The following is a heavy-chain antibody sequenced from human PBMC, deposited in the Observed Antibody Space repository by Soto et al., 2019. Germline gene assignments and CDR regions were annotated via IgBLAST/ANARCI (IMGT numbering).Heavy chain of an antibody. Sequence: GGSLRLSCAAPGFTFSSHEMNWVRQAPGKGLEWVSAISGSGGSTYYADSVKGRFTISRDNSKNTLYLQMNSLRAEDTAVYYCASHSSSNYYYYYGMDVWGQGTTVTVSS. CDR1: GFTFSSHE. D-gene: IGHD6-6*01. V-gene: IGHV3-23*01. CDR2: ISGSGGST. J-gene: IGHJ6*02. CDR3: ASHSSSNYYYYYGMDV.